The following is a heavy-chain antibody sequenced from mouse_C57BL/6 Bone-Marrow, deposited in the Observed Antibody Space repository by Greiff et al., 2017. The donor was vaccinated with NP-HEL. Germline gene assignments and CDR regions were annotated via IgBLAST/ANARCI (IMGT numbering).Heavy chain of an antibody. D-gene: IGHD1-1*01. J-gene: IGHJ2*01. CDR3: ARHAYGSSFDY. V-gene: IGHV5-2*01. Sequence: EVQGVESGGGLVQPGESLKLSCESNEYEFPSHDMSWVRKTPEKRLEWVAYISNGGGSTYYPDTVKGRFTISRDNAKNTLYLQMSRLKSEDTAMYYCARHAYGSSFDYWGQGTTLTVSS. CDR2: ISNGGGST. CDR1: EYEFPSHD.